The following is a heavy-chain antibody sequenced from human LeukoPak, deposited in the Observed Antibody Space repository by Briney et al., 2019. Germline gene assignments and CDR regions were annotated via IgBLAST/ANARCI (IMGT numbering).Heavy chain of an antibody. J-gene: IGHJ4*02. D-gene: IGHD6-13*01. CDR2: ISYSGST. Sequence: SETLSLTCTVSGGSVSSGSDFWSWIRQPPGKGLEWIGYISYSGSTNYNPSLKSRVTISVDTSKNQFSLKLSSVTAADTAVFYCARSPWGIAAAGHWGQGTLVTVFS. CDR3: ARSPWGIAAAGH. V-gene: IGHV4-61*01. CDR1: GGSVSSGSDF.